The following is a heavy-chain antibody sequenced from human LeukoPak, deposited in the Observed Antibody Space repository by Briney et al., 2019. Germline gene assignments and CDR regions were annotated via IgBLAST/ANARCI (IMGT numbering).Heavy chain of an antibody. V-gene: IGHV3-21*01. CDR2: ISSSSSYI. Sequence: GGSLRLSCAASGFTFSSYSMNWVRQAPGKGLEWVSSISSSSSYIYYADSVKGRFTISRDNAKNSLYPQMNSLRAEDTAVYYCARDRPFVSGSYYIDYWGQGTLVTVSS. J-gene: IGHJ4*02. CDR3: ARDRPFVSGSYYIDY. CDR1: GFTFSSYS. D-gene: IGHD1-26*01.